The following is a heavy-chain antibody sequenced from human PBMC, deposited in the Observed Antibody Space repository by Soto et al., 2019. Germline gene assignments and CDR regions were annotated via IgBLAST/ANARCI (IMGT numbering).Heavy chain of an antibody. V-gene: IGHV1-69*13. CDR1: GGTFSSYA. D-gene: IGHD3-22*01. J-gene: IGHJ4*02. Sequence: SVKVSCKASGGTFSSYAISWVRQAPGQGLEWMGGIIPIFGTANYAQKFQGRVTITADESTSTAYMELSSLRSEDTAVYYCAGDVRGHYYDSSGYYYEWGQGTLVTVSS. CDR3: AGDVRGHYYDSSGYYYE. CDR2: IIPIFGTA.